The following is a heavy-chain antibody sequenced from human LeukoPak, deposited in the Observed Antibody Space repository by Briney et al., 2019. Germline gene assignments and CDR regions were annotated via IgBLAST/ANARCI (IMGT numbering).Heavy chain of an antibody. Sequence: SETLSLTCTVSGGSISSGGYYWSWIRQPPGKGLEWIGYIYHSGSTYYNPSLKSRVTISVDRSKNQFSLKLSSVTAADTAVYYCARHRAYHDAFDIWGQGTMVTVSS. D-gene: IGHD3-16*01. J-gene: IGHJ3*02. V-gene: IGHV4-30-2*01. CDR3: ARHRAYHDAFDI. CDR1: GGSISSGGYY. CDR2: IYHSGST.